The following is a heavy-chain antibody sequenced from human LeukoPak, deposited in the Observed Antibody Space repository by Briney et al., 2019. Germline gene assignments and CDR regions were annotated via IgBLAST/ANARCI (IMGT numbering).Heavy chain of an antibody. CDR3: ARVGAASDSSGKGQLPAHFDY. J-gene: IGHJ4*02. D-gene: IGHD3-22*01. CDR1: GFSFSGNA. Sequence: PGGSLRLSCSASGFSFSGNAMHWVRQAPGKGLEYVSAISSNGAGTYYVDSVKGRFTISRDNAENSLYLQMNSLRAEDTALYYCARVGAASDSSGKGQLPAHFDYWGQGTLVTVSS. V-gene: IGHV3-64*04. CDR2: ISSNGAGT.